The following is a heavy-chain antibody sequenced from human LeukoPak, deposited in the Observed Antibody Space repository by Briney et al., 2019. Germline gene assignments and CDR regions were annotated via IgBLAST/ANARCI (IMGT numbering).Heavy chain of an antibody. V-gene: IGHV3-21*01. J-gene: IGHJ3*02. Sequence: SGWSLRLSCAASGFTFSSYSMNWVRQAPGKGLEWVSSISSSSSYIYYADSVKGRFTISRDNAKNSLYLQMNSLRAEDTAVYYCARGAAAGTGAFDIWGQGTMVTVSS. CDR3: ARGAAAGTGAFDI. CDR2: ISSSSSYI. D-gene: IGHD6-13*01. CDR1: GFTFSSYS.